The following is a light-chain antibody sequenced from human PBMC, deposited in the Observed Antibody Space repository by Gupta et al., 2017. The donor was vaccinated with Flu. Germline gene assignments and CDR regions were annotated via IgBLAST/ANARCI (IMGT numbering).Light chain of an antibody. CDR3: QHFNSPPYS. Sequence: GTLSWSPGERATLSCRASQSVSSNYFAWYQQKAGQAPRLLIYGASNRATGIPDRFSGSGSGTDFTLTIRRLEPEDSAVYYCQHFNSPPYSFGQGTKLEIK. V-gene: IGKV3-20*01. CDR2: GAS. CDR1: QSVSSNY. J-gene: IGKJ2*03.